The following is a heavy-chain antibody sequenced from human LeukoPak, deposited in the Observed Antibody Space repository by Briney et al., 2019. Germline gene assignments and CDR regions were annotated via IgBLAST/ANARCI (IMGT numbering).Heavy chain of an antibody. D-gene: IGHD6-6*01. CDR2: IYYSGST. J-gene: IGHJ4*02. V-gene: IGHV4-39*01. Sequence: PSETLSLTCTVSGGSISSSSYYWGWIRQPPGKGLEWIGSIYYSGSTYYNPSLKSRVTISVDTSKNQFSLKLSSVTAADTAVYYCARGSRPGGRIAARHTAYYFDYWGQGTLVTVSS. CDR1: GGSISSSSYY. CDR3: ARGSRPGGRIAARHTAYYFDY.